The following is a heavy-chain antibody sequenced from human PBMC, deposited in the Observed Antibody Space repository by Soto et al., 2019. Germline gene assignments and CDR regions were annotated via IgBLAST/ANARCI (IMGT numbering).Heavy chain of an antibody. Sequence: QVQLVESGGGVVQPGRSLRLSCAASGFTFSSYGMHWLRQAPGKGLEWVAIIWYDGSNENYADYVKGRFIISRDNSKNTLYLQMNRLRVEDTAVYYCAREGGDYWGQGTLVTVSS. CDR1: GFTFSSYG. CDR2: IWYDGSNE. V-gene: IGHV3-33*01. J-gene: IGHJ4*02. CDR3: AREGGDY. D-gene: IGHD3-16*01.